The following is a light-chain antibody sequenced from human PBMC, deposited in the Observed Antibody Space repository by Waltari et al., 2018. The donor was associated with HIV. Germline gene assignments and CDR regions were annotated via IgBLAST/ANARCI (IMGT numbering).Light chain of an antibody. V-gene: IGLV2-8*01. CDR2: GVN. Sequence: QSALTQPPSASGSLGQSVTISCTGTSSDVGGYDYVSWYQQHPGKAPKLLIYGVNRRPSGVPDRFSGSRSGNTASLTVSGLQPEDEADYRCTSYVDTYNVIFGGGTKLTVL. CDR1: SSDVGGYDY. CDR3: TSYVDTYNVI. J-gene: IGLJ2*01.